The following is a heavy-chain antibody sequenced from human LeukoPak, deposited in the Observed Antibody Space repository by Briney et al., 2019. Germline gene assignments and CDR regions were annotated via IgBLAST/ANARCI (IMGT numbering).Heavy chain of an antibody. V-gene: IGHV3-30*18. CDR1: GFTFSSYG. J-gene: IGHJ6*04. Sequence: GGSLRLSCAASGFTFSSYGMHWVRQAPGKGLEWVAVISYDGSNKYYADSVKGRFTISRDNSKNTLYLQMNSLRAEGTAVYYCANLWFGELSSAGPYYYYGMDVWGKGTTVTVSS. CDR2: ISYDGSNK. D-gene: IGHD3-10*01. CDR3: ANLWFGELSSAGPYYYYGMDV.